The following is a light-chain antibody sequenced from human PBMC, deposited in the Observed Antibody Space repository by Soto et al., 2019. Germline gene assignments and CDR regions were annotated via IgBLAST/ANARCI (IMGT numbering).Light chain of an antibody. V-gene: IGKV3-20*01. CDR2: GAS. Sequence: EIVLTQSPGTLSLYPGERATLSCRASQSVTSNYLAWYQQKPGQAPRLLIYGASNRATGIPDRFSGSGSETDFTLTISRLEPEDFAVYYCQQYGNSPQTFGQGTKV. J-gene: IGKJ1*01. CDR1: QSVTSNY. CDR3: QQYGNSPQT.